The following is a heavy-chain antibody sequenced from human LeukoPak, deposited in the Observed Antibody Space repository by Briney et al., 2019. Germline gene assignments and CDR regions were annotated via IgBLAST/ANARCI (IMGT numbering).Heavy chain of an antibody. Sequence: GGSLRLSCAASGFTFTTYWMSWVRQAPGKGLEWVANIKQDGTEKYYVDSVKGRFTISRDNAKNSLYLQMNSLRAEDTAVYYCARVAEAAAFDYWGQGTLVTVSS. J-gene: IGHJ4*02. V-gene: IGHV3-7*01. CDR1: GFTFTTYW. D-gene: IGHD6-13*01. CDR2: IKQDGTEK. CDR3: ARVAEAAAFDY.